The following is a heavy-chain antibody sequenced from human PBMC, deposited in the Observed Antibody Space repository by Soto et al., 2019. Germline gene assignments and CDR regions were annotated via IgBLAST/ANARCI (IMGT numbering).Heavy chain of an antibody. CDR3: AKDRGYCSGGSCYPRPYYFYYYMDV. J-gene: IGHJ6*03. Sequence: GGSLRLSCAASGFTFDDYAMHWVRQAPGKGLEWVSGISWNSGSIGYADSVKGRFTISRDNAKNSLYLQMNSLRAEDTALYYCAKDRGYCSGGSCYPRPYYFYYYMDVWGKGTTVTVSS. CDR1: GFTFDDYA. D-gene: IGHD2-15*01. CDR2: ISWNSGSI. V-gene: IGHV3-9*01.